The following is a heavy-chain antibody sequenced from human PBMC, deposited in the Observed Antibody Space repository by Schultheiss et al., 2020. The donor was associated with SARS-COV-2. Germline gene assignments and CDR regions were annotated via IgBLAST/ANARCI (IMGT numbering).Heavy chain of an antibody. CDR3: ASAPDSSSGWYR. CDR1: GGSISSYY. V-gene: IGHV4-59*12. D-gene: IGHD6-19*01. CDR2: IYYSGST. J-gene: IGHJ5*02. Sequence: SETLSLTCIVSGGSISSYYWTCIRQPPGKGLEWIGYIYYSGSTNYNPSLKRRVTISVDKSKNQFSLKLSSVTAADTAVYYCASAPDSSSGWYRWGQGTLVTVSS.